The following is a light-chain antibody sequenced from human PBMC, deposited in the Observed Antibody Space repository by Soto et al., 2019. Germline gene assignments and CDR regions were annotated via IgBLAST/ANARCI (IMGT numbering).Light chain of an antibody. CDR2: EVT. Sequence: QSALTQPPSASGSPGQSVTISCTGTSSDVGGYKYVSWYQQHPGKAPKLMIYEVTKRPSGVPDRFSGSKSGNTASLTVSGLRAEDEADYYCSSHGGNNQPDVVFGGGTQLTVL. CDR1: SSDVGGYKY. CDR3: SSHGGNNQPDVV. J-gene: IGLJ2*01. V-gene: IGLV2-8*01.